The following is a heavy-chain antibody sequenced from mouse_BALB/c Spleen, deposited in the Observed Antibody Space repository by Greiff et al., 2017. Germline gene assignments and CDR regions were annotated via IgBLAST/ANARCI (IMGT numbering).Heavy chain of an antibody. Sequence: VQLQQSGAELAKPGASVKMSCKASGYTFTSYWMPWVKQRPGQGLEWIGYINPSTGYTEYNQKFKDKATLTADKSSSTAYMQLSSLTSEDSAVYYCASYDYDGAWFAYWGQGTLVTVSA. CDR3: ASYDYDGAWFAY. D-gene: IGHD2-4*01. CDR1: GYTFTSYW. V-gene: IGHV1-7*01. CDR2: INPSTGYT. J-gene: IGHJ3*01.